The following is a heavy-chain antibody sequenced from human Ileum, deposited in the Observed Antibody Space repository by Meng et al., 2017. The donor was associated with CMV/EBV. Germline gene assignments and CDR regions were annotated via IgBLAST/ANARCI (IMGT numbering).Heavy chain of an antibody. CDR3: VHRSYSGQDDY. Sequence: QITLKESGPTLVKPPHTLTLTCTFSGFSLSTSGVGVDWIRQSPGKALEWLALVYWDDDKRYSPSLKSRLTITKDTSKNQVVLTMTDMDPVDTATYFCVHRSYSGQDDYWGQGALVTVSS. CDR1: GFSLSTSGVG. CDR2: VYWDDDK. D-gene: IGHD5-12*01. V-gene: IGHV2-5*02. J-gene: IGHJ4*02.